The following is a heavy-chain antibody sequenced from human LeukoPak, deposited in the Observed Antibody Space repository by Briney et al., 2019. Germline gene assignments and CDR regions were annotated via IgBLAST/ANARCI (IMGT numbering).Heavy chain of an antibody. CDR2: ISGSGGST. CDR1: AFTFSSYP. Sequence: GGSMRLSCAASAFTFSSYPISWVRQAPGKGLEWVSAISGSGGSTYYAGSVNGRFTISRDNSKNTMYLPMNILRAEDTAVYYCAKDRIYYCSGGSCNEPDYWGEGNLVTASS. CDR3: AKDRIYYCSGGSCNEPDY. J-gene: IGHJ4*02. D-gene: IGHD2-15*01. V-gene: IGHV3-23*01.